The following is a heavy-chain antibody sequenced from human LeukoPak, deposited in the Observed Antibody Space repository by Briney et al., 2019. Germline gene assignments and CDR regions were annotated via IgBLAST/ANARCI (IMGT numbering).Heavy chain of an antibody. CDR3: AREYSTVGYYFDY. J-gene: IGHJ4*02. V-gene: IGHV3-7*01. CDR2: IKQDGSEK. Sequence: PGGSLRLSCAASGFTFSSYWMSWVRQAPGKGLEWVANIKQDGSEKYYVDSVKGRFTISRDNAKNSLYLQMSSLRAEDTAVYYCAREYSTVGYYFDYWGQGTLVTVSS. D-gene: IGHD6-13*01. CDR1: GFTFSSYW.